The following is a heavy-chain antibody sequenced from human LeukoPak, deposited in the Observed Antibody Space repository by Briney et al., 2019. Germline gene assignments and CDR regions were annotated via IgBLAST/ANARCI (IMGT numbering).Heavy chain of an antibody. D-gene: IGHD1-14*01. V-gene: IGHV5-10-1*01. CDR1: GYSFTSCW. Sequence: GESLKSSCKGSGYSFTSCWISWLRQMPGKGLEWMGRIDPSDSYTNYSPSFQGHVTISADKSISTAYLQWSSLKASDTAMYYCARHSPLRDRDYFDYWGQGTLVTASS. CDR2: IDPSDSYT. J-gene: IGHJ4*02. CDR3: ARHSPLRDRDYFDY.